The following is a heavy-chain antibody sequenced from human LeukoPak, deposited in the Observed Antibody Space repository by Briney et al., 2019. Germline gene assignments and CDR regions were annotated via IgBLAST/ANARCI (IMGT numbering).Heavy chain of an antibody. CDR3: ARGSVNYYYDSSGYRVIFDY. Sequence: PSETLSLTCTVSGGSISSGSYYWSWIRQPAGKGLEWIGRIYTSGSTNYNPSLKSRVTISVDTSKNQFSLKLSSVTAADTAVYYCARGSVNYYYDSSGYRVIFDYWGQGTLVTVSS. V-gene: IGHV4-61*02. D-gene: IGHD3-22*01. CDR1: GGSISSGSYY. CDR2: IYTSGST. J-gene: IGHJ4*02.